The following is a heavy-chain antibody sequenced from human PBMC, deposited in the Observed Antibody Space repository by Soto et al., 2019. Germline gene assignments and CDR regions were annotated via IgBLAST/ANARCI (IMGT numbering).Heavy chain of an antibody. CDR2: VSGRGGDT. Sequence: EVHLLQSGGGLVQPGGSLRLSCAASGFSFSSFALSWVRQSPGKGLEWVAAVSGRGGDTYYANSVKGRFTISRDNSKNTLFMPMNSLRVEVSTISYCATAPNYVFWSGFFGVYFGYWGQGTLVTVSS. V-gene: IGHV3-23*01. CDR1: GFSFSSFA. CDR3: ATAPNYVFWSGFFGVYFGY. J-gene: IGHJ4*02. D-gene: IGHD3-3*01.